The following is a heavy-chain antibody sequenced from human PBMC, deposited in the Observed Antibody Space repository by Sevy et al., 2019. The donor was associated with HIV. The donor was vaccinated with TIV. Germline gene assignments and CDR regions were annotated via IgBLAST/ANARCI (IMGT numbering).Heavy chain of an antibody. J-gene: IGHJ5*02. CDR3: TGNGGAFDNGFDP. Sequence: GGSLRLSCTASGFTFSSYDMNWVRQAPGNGLEWFSKISSSGRSIYYEESVKGRFTISRDNAKNPLNMQMNSLRAEDTAVYYCTGNGGAFDNGFDPWGQGTLVTVSS. D-gene: IGHD2-8*01. V-gene: IGHV3-48*03. CDR1: GFTFSSYD. CDR2: ISSSGRSI.